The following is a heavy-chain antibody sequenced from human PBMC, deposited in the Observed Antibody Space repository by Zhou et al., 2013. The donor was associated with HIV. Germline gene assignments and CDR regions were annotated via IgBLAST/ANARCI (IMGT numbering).Heavy chain of an antibody. CDR2: IIPVFRTA. J-gene: IGHJ4*02. CDR3: ARGAVRSGWYVLNF. CDR1: GDTFSSYA. Sequence: QVQLVQSGAEVKKPGSSVKVSCKASGDTFSSYAISWVRQAPGQGLEWMGGIIPVFRTAKYAQKFQGRLTITADESATTAYMELSSLRSEDMAVYYCARGAVRSGWYVLNFWGQGTLVTVSS. V-gene: IGHV1-69*12. D-gene: IGHD6-19*01.